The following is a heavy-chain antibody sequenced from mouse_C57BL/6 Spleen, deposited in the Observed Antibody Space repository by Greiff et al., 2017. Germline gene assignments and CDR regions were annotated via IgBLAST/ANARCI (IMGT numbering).Heavy chain of an antibody. Sequence: EVQLQQSGAELVRPGASVKLSCTASGFNIKDDYMHWVKQRPEQGLEWIGWIDPENGDTEYASKFQGKATITADTSSNPAYLQLSSLTSEDTAVYYCTTGGRGYWGQGTTLTVSS. J-gene: IGHJ2*01. CDR3: TTGGRGY. V-gene: IGHV14-4*01. CDR2: IDPENGDT. D-gene: IGHD3-3*01. CDR1: GFNIKDDY.